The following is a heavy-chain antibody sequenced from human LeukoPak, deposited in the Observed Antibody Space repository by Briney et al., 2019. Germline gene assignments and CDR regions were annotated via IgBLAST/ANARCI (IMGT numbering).Heavy chain of an antibody. CDR1: GGSFSDYY. Sequence: SETLSLTCAVYGGSFSDYYWSWIRQPPGKGLEWIGEITHSGSTNYNPSLKSRVTISVDTSKNQFSLKLTSVTAADTAVYYCARGEWLDNYWGQGTLVSVS. D-gene: IGHD6-19*01. CDR2: ITHSGST. V-gene: IGHV4-34*01. CDR3: ARGEWLDNY. J-gene: IGHJ4*02.